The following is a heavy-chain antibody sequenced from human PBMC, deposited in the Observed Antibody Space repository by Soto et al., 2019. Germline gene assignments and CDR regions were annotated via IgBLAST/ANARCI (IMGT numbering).Heavy chain of an antibody. Sequence: ASVKVSCKASRYTFTGYAMHWVRQAPGQRLEWMGWINAGNGNTKYSQKFQGRDTITKDTSASTAYMELSSLRSEDTAVYYCARAVAVAADFDYWGQGTLVTVSS. CDR3: ARAVAVAADFDY. CDR2: INAGNGNT. J-gene: IGHJ4*02. CDR1: RYTFTGYA. V-gene: IGHV1-3*01. D-gene: IGHD6-19*01.